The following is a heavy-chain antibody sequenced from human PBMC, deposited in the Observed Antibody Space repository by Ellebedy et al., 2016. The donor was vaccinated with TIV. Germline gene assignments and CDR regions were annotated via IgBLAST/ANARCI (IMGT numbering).Heavy chain of an antibody. J-gene: IGHJ4*02. Sequence: PGGSLRLSCAASGFTFSDYYMSWIRQAPGKGLEWVSYISNSGSTIYYADSVKGRFTISRDNAKNSLYLQMNSLRAEDTAVYYCARELDRYSSGWYYFDYWGQGTLVTVSS. CDR1: GFTFSDYY. V-gene: IGHV3-11*01. CDR2: ISNSGSTI. D-gene: IGHD6-19*01. CDR3: ARELDRYSSGWYYFDY.